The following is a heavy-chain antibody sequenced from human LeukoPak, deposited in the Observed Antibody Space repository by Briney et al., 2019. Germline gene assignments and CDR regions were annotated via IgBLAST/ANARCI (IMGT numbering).Heavy chain of an antibody. CDR2: MNPNSGNT. V-gene: IGHV1-8*01. CDR3: ARGITIFGVVILDYYFDY. D-gene: IGHD3-3*01. CDR1: GYTFTSYD. J-gene: IGHJ4*02. Sequence: GASVKVSCKASGYTFTSYDINWVRQATGQGLEWMGWMNPNSGNTGYAQKFQGRVTMTRNTPISTAYMELSSLRSGDTAVYYCARGITIFGVVILDYYFDYWGQGTLVTVSS.